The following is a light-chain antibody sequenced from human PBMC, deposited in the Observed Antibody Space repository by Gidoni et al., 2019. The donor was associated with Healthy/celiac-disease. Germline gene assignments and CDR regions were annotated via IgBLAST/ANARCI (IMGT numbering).Light chain of an antibody. CDR1: QSVNSN. CDR3: QQYNNWPPMYT. J-gene: IGKJ2*01. Sequence: EIVMTQSPATLSVSPGERATLPYRASQSVNSNLAWYQQKPGQAPRLLLYGASTRATGIPARFSGSGSWKEFTLTISSLQSEDFAVYYCQQYNNWPPMYTFGQGTKLEIK. CDR2: GAS. V-gene: IGKV3-15*01.